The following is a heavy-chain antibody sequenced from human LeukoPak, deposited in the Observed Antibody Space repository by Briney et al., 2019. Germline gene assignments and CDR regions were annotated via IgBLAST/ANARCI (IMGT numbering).Heavy chain of an antibody. D-gene: IGHD2-2*01. Sequence: GGSLRLSCAASGFTFSGSAMHWVRQASGKGLEWVGRIRSEANSYATAYAASVKGRFTISRDDSKNTAYLQMNSLKTEDTAVYYCTRHGEGYCSSTSCRTDYYYYYMDVWGKGTTVTVSS. CDR2: IRSEANSYAT. V-gene: IGHV3-73*01. CDR1: GFTFSGSA. J-gene: IGHJ6*03. CDR3: TRHGEGYCSSTSCRTDYYYYYMDV.